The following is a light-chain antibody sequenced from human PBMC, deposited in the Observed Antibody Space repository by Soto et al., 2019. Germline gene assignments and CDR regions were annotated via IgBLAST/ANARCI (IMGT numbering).Light chain of an antibody. CDR1: QSISTY. V-gene: IGKV1-39*01. CDR3: QQSYTTPVT. CDR2: SAS. Sequence: DIQMTQSPSSLSASVTDKVTITCRASQSISTYLNWYQQKPGQAPQLLIYSASNLQSGVPSWFSGNGSGTEFTLTISSLQPEDFAAYYSQQSYTTPVTFGQGTRLESK. J-gene: IGKJ5*01.